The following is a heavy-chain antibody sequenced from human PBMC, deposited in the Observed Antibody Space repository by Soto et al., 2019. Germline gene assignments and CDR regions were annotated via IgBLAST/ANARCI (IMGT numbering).Heavy chain of an antibody. CDR3: GRRPKSGSFHYYGVDV. V-gene: IGHV4-39*01. CDR2: IYYTGST. Sequence: SETLSLTCTVSGGSIRSSSYYWDWIRQPPGKGLEWIGHIYYTGSTYYIPSLKSRVTIPIDTSKNQFSLKLSSVTATDTAVYYCGRRPKSGSFHYYGVDVWGQGTTVTVSS. D-gene: IGHD1-26*01. CDR1: GGSIRSSSYY. J-gene: IGHJ6*02.